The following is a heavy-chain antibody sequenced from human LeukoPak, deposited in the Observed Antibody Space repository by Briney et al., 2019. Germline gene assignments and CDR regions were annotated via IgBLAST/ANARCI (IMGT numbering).Heavy chain of an antibody. CDR1: GFTFSSYS. CDR2: ISSSSSTI. CDR3: ARVRWGGLYYFDY. Sequence: GGSLRLSCAASGFTFSSYSMNWVRQAPGKGLEWLSYISSSSSTIYYADSVKGRFTISRDNAKNALYLQMNSLRAEDTAVYYCARVRWGGLYYFDYWGQGTLVTVSS. J-gene: IGHJ4*02. V-gene: IGHV3-48*01. D-gene: IGHD3-16*01.